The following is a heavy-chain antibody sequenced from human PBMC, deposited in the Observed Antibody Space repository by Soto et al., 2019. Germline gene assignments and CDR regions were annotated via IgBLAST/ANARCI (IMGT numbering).Heavy chain of an antibody. V-gene: IGHV3-74*01. D-gene: IGHD3-10*01. CDR3: ARGWFGPDV. Sequence: EVQLVESGGGLVQPGGSLRLSCAASEFTFSGRSVHWVRQAPGKGLVWVSGIDKVGTDSTYADSVKGRFTSSRDNAKNTVYLQMNSLKVEDTAVYYCARGWFGPDVWGKRDHGHRLL. CDR1: EFTFSGRS. CDR2: IDKVGTDS. J-gene: IGHJ6*03.